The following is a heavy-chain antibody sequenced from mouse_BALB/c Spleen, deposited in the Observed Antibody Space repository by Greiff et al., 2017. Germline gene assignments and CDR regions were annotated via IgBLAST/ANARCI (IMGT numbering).Heavy chain of an antibody. CDR2: ISYSGST. V-gene: IGHV3-8*02. CDR1: GDSITSGY. D-gene: IGHD3-1*01. CDR3: ARLGSSGYVWFAY. Sequence: EVKLVESGPSLVKPSQTLSLTCSVTGDSITSGYWNWIRKFPGNKLEYMGYISYSGSTYYNPSLKSRISITRDTSKNQYYLQLNSVTTEDTATYYCARLGSSGYVWFAYWGQGTLVTVSA. J-gene: IGHJ3*01.